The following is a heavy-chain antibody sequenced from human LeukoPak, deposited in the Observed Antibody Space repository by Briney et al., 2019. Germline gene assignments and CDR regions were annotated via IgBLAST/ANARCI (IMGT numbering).Heavy chain of an antibody. CDR3: ARGFRRTTSYFDY. CDR2: IYSGGST. V-gene: IGHV3-53*01. Sequence: GGSLRLSCAASGFTVSSNYMSWVRQAPGKGLEWVSVIYSGGSTYYADSVKGRFTISRDNSKNTLYLQMNSLRAEDTAVYYCARGFRRTTSYFDYWGQGTLVTVSS. J-gene: IGHJ4*02. CDR1: GFTVSSNY. D-gene: IGHD2/OR15-2a*01.